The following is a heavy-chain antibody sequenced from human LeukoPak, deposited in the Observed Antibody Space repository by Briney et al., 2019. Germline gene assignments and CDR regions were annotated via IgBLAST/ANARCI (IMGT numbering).Heavy chain of an antibody. V-gene: IGHV3-74*01. CDR1: GFTFSDYW. Sequence: GGSLRLSCAASGFTFSDYWMHWVRQAPGKGLVWVSRISSDGSRVTYADSVKGRFTISRDNSKNTLYLQMNSLRAEDTAVYYCANGPQYNTLTGYYKVRSHLDYWGQGTLVTVSS. CDR3: ANGPQYNTLTGYYKVRSHLDY. J-gene: IGHJ4*02. D-gene: IGHD3-9*01. CDR2: ISSDGSRV.